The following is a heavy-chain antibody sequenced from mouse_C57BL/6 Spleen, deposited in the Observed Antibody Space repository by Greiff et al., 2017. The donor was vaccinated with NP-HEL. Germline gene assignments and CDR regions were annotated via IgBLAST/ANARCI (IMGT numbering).Heavy chain of an antibody. D-gene: IGHD2-4*01. CDR1: GFTFSNYW. Sequence: EVKLMESGGGLVQPGGSMKLSCVASGFTFSNYWMNWVRQSPEKGLEWVAQIRLKSDNYATHYAESVKGRFTISRDDSKSSVYLQMNNLRAEDTGIYYCTRYDYEGYFDYWGQGTTLTVSS. CDR3: TRYDYEGYFDY. CDR2: IRLKSDNYAT. J-gene: IGHJ2*01. V-gene: IGHV6-3*01.